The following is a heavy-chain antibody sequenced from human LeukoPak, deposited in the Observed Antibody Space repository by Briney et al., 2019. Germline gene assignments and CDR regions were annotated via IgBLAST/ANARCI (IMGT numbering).Heavy chain of an antibody. J-gene: IGHJ6*03. CDR2: IYSGGST. V-gene: IGHV3-53*01. Sequence: AGGSLRLSCAASGLTVSSNYMSWVRQAPGKGLEWVSVIYSGGSTYYADSVKGRFTISRDNSKNTLYLQMNSLRAEDTAVYYCARGSIAARPGGGYYYMDVWGKGTTVTVSS. CDR3: ARGSIAARPGGGYYYMDV. CDR1: GLTVSSNY. D-gene: IGHD6-6*01.